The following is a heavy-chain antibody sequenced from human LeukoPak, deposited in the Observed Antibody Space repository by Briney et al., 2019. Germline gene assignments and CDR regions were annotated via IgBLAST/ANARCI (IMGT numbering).Heavy chain of an antibody. CDR2: INPSGGST. D-gene: IGHD3-22*01. Sequence: ASVKVSCKASGYSFTSSYIHWVRQAPGQGLEWMGIINPSGGSTSYAQKFQGRVTMTRATSTSTVYMELSSLRSEDTAMYYCAGGYYDSANWGQGTLVTVSS. CDR3: AGGYYDSAN. V-gene: IGHV1-46*01. J-gene: IGHJ4*02. CDR1: GYSFTSSY.